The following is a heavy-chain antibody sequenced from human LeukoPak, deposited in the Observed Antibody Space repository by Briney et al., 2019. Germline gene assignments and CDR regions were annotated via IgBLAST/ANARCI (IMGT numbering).Heavy chain of an antibody. CDR2: ISGSGGST. V-gene: IGHV3-23*01. J-gene: IGHJ3*02. CDR1: GFTFSSYS. CDR3: AKDSDRYYGSGSYYPDAFDI. Sequence: GGSLRLSCAASGFTFSSYSMNWVRQAPGKGLEWVSAISGSGGSTYYADSVKGRFTISRDNSKNTLYLQMNSLRAEDTAVYYCAKDSDRYYGSGSYYPDAFDIWGQGTMVTVSS. D-gene: IGHD3-10*01.